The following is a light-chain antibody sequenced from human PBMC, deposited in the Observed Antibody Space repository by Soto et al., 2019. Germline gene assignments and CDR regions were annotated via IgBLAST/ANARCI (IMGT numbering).Light chain of an antibody. CDR1: QSIGSW. J-gene: IGKJ1*01. Sequence: DIQMTQSPSTLSASVGDRVTITCRASQSIGSWLAWYQQKPGKAPKLLIYHASSLESGVPSRLSGSGSGTEFTLTISSLQPDDFATYYYQQYNFYPWAFGQGTKVEIK. V-gene: IGKV1-5*01. CDR2: HAS. CDR3: QQYNFYPWA.